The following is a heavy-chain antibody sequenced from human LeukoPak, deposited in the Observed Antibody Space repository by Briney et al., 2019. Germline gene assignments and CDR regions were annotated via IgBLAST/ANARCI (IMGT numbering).Heavy chain of an antibody. CDR2: IYYSGKS. J-gene: IGHJ3*02. Sequence: PSETLSLTCTVSGGSISGYYWSWIRQPPGKGLEWIGYIYYSGKSDYNPSLKSRVTISVDTSKNQFSLKLSSVTAADTAVYYCARKRVYYGRLGAFDIWGQGTMVTVSS. D-gene: IGHD3-10*01. CDR3: ARKRVYYGRLGAFDI. V-gene: IGHV4-59*08. CDR1: GGSISGYY.